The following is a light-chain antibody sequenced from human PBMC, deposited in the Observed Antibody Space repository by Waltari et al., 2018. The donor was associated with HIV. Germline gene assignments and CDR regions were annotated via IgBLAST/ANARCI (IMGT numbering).Light chain of an antibody. V-gene: IGKV4-1*01. CDR3: QEFYSNHLS. CDR1: QSVLYSSNNKNY. CDR2: WAS. J-gene: IGKJ3*01. Sequence: DIVMTQSPDSLAVSLGERATINCKSSQSVLYSSNNKNYLAWYQQKPGQPPKLLIYWASTRESGVPDRFSGSGSGTDVALTISSLQAEDVAVYYCQEFYSNHLSFGPGTKVEIK.